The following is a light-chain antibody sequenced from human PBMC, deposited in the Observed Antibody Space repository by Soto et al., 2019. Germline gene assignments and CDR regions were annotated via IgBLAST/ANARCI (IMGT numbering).Light chain of an antibody. CDR3: CSYAGSYTYV. V-gene: IGLV2-23*02. J-gene: IGLJ1*01. Sequence: QSVLTQPASVSGSPGQSITISCTGTSSNVGSYNLVSWYQQHPGKAPKLMIYEVSKRPSGVSNRFSGSKSGNTASLTISGLQAEDEADYHCCSYAGSYTYVFGPGTKVNVL. CDR2: EVS. CDR1: SSNVGSYNL.